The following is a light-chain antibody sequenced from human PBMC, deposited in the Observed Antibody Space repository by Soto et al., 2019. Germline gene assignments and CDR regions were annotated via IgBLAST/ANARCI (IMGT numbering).Light chain of an antibody. CDR3: QQYNIWPRT. Sequence: EIVMTQSPATLSVSPGERATLSCRASQSVSSDLAWYHQKPGQAPRRLMYGASTRATGIPARFSGSGSGTEFTHSINSLQSEDFAVYYCQQYNIWPRTFGQGTKVDIK. CDR1: QSVSSD. J-gene: IGKJ1*01. CDR2: GAS. V-gene: IGKV3-15*01.